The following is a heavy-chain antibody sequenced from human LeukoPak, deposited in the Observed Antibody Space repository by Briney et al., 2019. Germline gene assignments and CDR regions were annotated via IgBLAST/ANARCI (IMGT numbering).Heavy chain of an antibody. V-gene: IGHV4-39*07. D-gene: IGHD1-26*01. Sequence: TTSETLSLTCNVSGGSISTSSYYWGWIRQSPVKGLEWIGNLDFSGRTNYNPSLKSRVTISVDTSKNQFSLKLSSVTAADTAVYYCARDRGSQPFIDYWGQGTLVTVSS. CDR3: ARDRGSQPFIDY. CDR2: LDFSGRT. J-gene: IGHJ4*02. CDR1: GGSISTSSYY.